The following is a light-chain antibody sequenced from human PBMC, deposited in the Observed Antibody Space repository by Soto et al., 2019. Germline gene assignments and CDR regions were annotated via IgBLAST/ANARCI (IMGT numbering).Light chain of an antibody. J-gene: IGKJ1*01. CDR2: DVS. CDR1: QSISTR. CDR3: QQYNSYS. V-gene: IGKV1-5*01. Sequence: VQMTQSPSNLSASGGGRATITCRASQSISTRLAWYQQKPGKAPKLPIYDVSSLESGVPSRFSGSASGTEFTLTISSLQPDDFATYYCQQYNSYSFGQGAKVDIK.